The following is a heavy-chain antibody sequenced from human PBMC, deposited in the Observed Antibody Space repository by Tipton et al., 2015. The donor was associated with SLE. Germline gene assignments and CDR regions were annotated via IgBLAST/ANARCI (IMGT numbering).Heavy chain of an antibody. V-gene: IGHV3-74*01. CDR1: GFTFSSYW. CDR3: AKGSDFDI. D-gene: IGHD3-10*01. J-gene: IGHJ4*02. Sequence: SLRLSCAASGFTFSSYWMHWVRQAPGKGLVWVSRMNSDGSSTSYADSVKGRFTISRDNAKNTLYLQMNSLRAEDTAVYYCAKGSDFDIWGQGTLVTVSS. CDR2: MNSDGSST.